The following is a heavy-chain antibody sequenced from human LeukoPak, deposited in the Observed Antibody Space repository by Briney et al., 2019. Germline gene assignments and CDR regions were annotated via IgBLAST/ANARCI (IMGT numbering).Heavy chain of an antibody. J-gene: IGHJ4*02. CDR1: GFTFNTYA. Sequence: GGSLRLSCAASGFTFNTYAMSWVRQAPGKGLEWVSSISENGESTYYADSVKGRFTISRDNSKNTLYLQMNSLRAEDTALYYCATSSGWYPKYFDYWGQGTLVTVSS. V-gene: IGHV3-23*01. D-gene: IGHD6-19*01. CDR2: ISENGEST. CDR3: ATSSGWYPKYFDY.